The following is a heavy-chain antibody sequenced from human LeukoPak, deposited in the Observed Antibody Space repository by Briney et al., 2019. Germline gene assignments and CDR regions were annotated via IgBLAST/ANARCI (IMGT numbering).Heavy chain of an antibody. Sequence: ASVKVSCKASGYTFTSYYMHWVRQAPGQGLEWMGIINPSGGSTSYAQKFQGRATMTRDTSTSTVYMELSSLRSEDTAVYYCARDSLRYFDWSTEYNWFDPWGQGTLVTVSS. D-gene: IGHD3-9*01. V-gene: IGHV1-46*01. CDR2: INPSGGST. CDR1: GYTFTSYY. J-gene: IGHJ5*02. CDR3: ARDSLRYFDWSTEYNWFDP.